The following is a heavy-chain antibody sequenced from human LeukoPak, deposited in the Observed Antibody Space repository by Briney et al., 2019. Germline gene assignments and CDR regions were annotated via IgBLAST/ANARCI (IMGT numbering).Heavy chain of an antibody. CDR2: ISAYNGNT. Sequence: GASVKVSCKASGYTFTSYGISWVRQAPGQGLEWMGWISAYNGNTNYAQKLQGRVTMTTDTSTSTAYMELRSLRSGDTAVYYCARDPTGYCGSGSYYSMFDYWGQGTLVTVPS. D-gene: IGHD3-10*01. V-gene: IGHV1-18*01. CDR3: ARDPTGYCGSGSYYSMFDY. J-gene: IGHJ4*02. CDR1: GYTFTSYG.